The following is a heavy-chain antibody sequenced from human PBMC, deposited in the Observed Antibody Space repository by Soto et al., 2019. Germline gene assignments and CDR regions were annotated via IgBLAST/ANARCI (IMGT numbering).Heavy chain of an antibody. CDR3: AGEFYHASESYSPVD. V-gene: IGHV4-28*07. Sequence: QVQLQESGPGLVKPSDTLSLTCAVSGFSMRSTNWWGWIRQPPGEELEWIGYIYSGGGTSYNPSLKSRVTMSVDPSKNQFSMRLSSVTAVDTAVYYCAGEFYHASESYSPVDWGQGILVTVSS. J-gene: IGHJ4*02. CDR2: IYSGGGT. CDR1: GFSMRSTNW. D-gene: IGHD3-10*01.